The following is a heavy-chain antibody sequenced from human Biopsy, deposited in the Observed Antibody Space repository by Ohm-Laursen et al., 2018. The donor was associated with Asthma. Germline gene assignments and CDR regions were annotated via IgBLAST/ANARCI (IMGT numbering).Heavy chain of an antibody. CDR2: IKSDGSST. J-gene: IGHJ4*02. CDR1: GFTFGDYW. Sequence: SLRLSCAASGFTFGDYWMSWVRQVPGKGLVWVSNIKSDGSSTSYADSVKGRFTISRDNAKHTVYLQMNNLRAEDTAVYYCASELGIGYWGQGILVTVSS. CDR3: ASELGIGY. D-gene: IGHD7-27*01. V-gene: IGHV3-74*01.